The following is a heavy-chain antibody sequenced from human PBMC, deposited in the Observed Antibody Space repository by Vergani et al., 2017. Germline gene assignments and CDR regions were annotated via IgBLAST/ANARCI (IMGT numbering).Heavy chain of an antibody. D-gene: IGHD3-10*01. CDR2: IYYSGST. CDR1: GGSISSYY. CDR3: ARVGFGEYFFDY. J-gene: IGHJ4*02. Sequence: VQLQESGPGLVKPSETLSLTCTVSGGSISSYYWSWIRQPPGKGLEWIGYIYYSGSTNYNPSLKSRVTISVDTSKNQFSLKLSSVTAADTAVYYCARVGFGEYFFDYWGQGTLVTVSS. V-gene: IGHV4-59*01.